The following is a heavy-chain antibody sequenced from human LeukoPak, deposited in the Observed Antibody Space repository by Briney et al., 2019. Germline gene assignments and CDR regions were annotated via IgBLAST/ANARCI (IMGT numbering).Heavy chain of an antibody. CDR2: ISGSGGST. J-gene: IGHJ4*02. CDR1: GFTFSSYA. D-gene: IGHD3-10*01. CDR3: AKSTRLSMVRGVIDY. V-gene: IGHV3-23*01. Sequence: GGSLRLSCAASGFTFSSYAMSWVGQAPGKGLEWVSAISGSGGSTYYADSVKGRFTISRDNSKNTLYLQMNSLRAEDTAVYYCAKSTRLSMVRGVIDYWGQGTLVTVSS.